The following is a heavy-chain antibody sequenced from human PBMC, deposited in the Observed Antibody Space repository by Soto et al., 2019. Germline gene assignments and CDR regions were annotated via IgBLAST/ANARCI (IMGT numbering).Heavy chain of an antibody. V-gene: IGHV5-51*01. D-gene: IGHD1-26*01. CDR2: IYPGDSDT. Sequence: GESLKISCKGSGYSFNTHWIGWVRQMTGKGLEWMGIIYPGDSDTRYSPSFQGQVTISADKSITTAYLQWSSLKASDTGIYYCARHRGLVGANRDAFDIWGPGPMVTVAS. J-gene: IGHJ3*02. CDR1: GYSFNTHW. CDR3: ARHRGLVGANRDAFDI.